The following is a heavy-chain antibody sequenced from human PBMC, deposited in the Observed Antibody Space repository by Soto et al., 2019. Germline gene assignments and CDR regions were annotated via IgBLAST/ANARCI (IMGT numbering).Heavy chain of an antibody. Sequence: SETLSLTCTVSGGSISSGSYFWGWIRQPPGKGLEWIGYIYHSGNTHYNPSLESRVTISVDTSKNQFSLRLSSVTAADTAVYYCARQLSGSGWCLFDYWGQGTLVTVSS. V-gene: IGHV4-39*01. J-gene: IGHJ4*02. D-gene: IGHD6-19*01. CDR1: GGSISSGSYF. CDR2: IYHSGNT. CDR3: ARQLSGSGWCLFDY.